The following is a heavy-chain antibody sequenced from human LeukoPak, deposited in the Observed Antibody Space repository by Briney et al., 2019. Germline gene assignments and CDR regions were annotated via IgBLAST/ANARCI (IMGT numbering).Heavy chain of an antibody. V-gene: IGHV3-74*01. CDR3: ASWSSGYLLY. J-gene: IGHJ4*02. CDR2: INSDGSTT. CDR1: GFAFSTYS. Sequence: GGSLRLFCAASGFAFSTYSMSWVRQAPGRGLEWVSHINSDGSTTNYADSVKGRFTISRDNAKNTLYLQMNSLRADDTALYYCASWSSGYLLYWGQGTLVTVSS. D-gene: IGHD3-22*01.